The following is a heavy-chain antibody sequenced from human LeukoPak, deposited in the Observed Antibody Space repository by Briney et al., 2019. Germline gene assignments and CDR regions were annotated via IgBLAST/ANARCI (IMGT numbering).Heavy chain of an antibody. CDR3: ARDLQVVAGTSAFDI. Sequence: SETLSLTCTVSGGSISSYYWSWIRQPPGKGLEWIGYIYYSGSTNYNPSLKSRVTISVDTSKNQFSLKLSSVTAADTAVYYCARDLQVVAGTSAFDIWGQGTMVTVSS. CDR2: IYYSGST. D-gene: IGHD6-19*01. J-gene: IGHJ3*02. CDR1: GGSISSYY. V-gene: IGHV4-59*01.